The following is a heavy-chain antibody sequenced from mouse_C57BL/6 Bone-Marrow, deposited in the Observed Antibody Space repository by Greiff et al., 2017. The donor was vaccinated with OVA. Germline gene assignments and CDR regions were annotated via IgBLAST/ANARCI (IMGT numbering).Heavy chain of an antibody. CDR1: GFNIKDDY. CDR2: IDPENGDT. D-gene: IGHD2-12*01. V-gene: IGHV14-4*01. CDR3: TTPYYSLFDY. Sequence: VQLQQSGAELVRPGASVKLSCTASGFNIKDDYMHWVKQRPEQGLEWIGWIDPENGDTEYASKFQGKATITADTSSNTAYLQLSSLTSEDTAVYYCTTPYYSLFDYWGQGTTLTVSS. J-gene: IGHJ2*01.